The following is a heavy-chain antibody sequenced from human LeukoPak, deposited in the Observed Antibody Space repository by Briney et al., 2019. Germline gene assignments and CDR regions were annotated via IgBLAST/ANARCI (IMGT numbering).Heavy chain of an antibody. J-gene: IGHJ4*02. Sequence: GESLKISCKGSGYSFTNYWIGWVRQMPGKGLEWMGIIYPGDSDTRYSPSFQGQVTISADKSISTAYLQWSNLKASDTAIYYCARHKGEEILDQIDYWGQGTLVTVSS. V-gene: IGHV5-51*01. D-gene: IGHD3-16*01. CDR2: IYPGDSDT. CDR3: ARHKGEEILDQIDY. CDR1: GYSFTNYW.